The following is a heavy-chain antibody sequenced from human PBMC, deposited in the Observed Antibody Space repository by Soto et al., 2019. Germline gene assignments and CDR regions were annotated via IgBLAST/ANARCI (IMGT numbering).Heavy chain of an antibody. J-gene: IGHJ4*02. CDR1: GGSVSSGSYY. CDR2: IYYSGST. V-gene: IGHV4-61*01. Sequence: LSLTCTVSGGSVSSGSYYWSWIRQPPGKGLEWIGYIYYSGSTNYNPSLKSRVTISVDTSKNQFSLKLSSVTAADTAVYYCARARYYYDSSGYYSYYFDYWGQGTLVTV. CDR3: ARARYYYDSSGYYSYYFDY. D-gene: IGHD3-22*01.